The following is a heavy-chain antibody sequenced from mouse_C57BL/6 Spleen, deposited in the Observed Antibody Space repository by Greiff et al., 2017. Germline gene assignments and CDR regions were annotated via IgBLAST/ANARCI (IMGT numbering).Heavy chain of an antibody. J-gene: IGHJ4*01. CDR1: GYTFTSYW. Sequence: QVQLKESGAELVKPGASVKMSCKASGYTFTSYWITWVKQRPGQGLEWIGDIYPGSGSTTYNEKFKSKATLTVDTSSSTAYMQLSSLTSEDSAVYYCARLYYGTTGAMDYWGQGTSVTVSS. D-gene: IGHD2-1*01. CDR2: IYPGSGST. V-gene: IGHV1-55*01. CDR3: ARLYYGTTGAMDY.